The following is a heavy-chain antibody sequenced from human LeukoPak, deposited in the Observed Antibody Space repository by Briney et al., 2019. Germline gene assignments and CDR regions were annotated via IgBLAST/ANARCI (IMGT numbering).Heavy chain of an antibody. CDR3: ARDRMYYDILTGYYPNYYFDY. CDR2: INPNSGGT. Sequence: ASVKVSCKASGYTFTGYYMHWVRQAPGQGLEWMGWINPNSGGTNYAQKFQGRVTMIRDTSISTAYMELSRLRSDDTAVYYCARDRMYYDILTGYYPNYYFDYWGQGTLVTVSS. CDR1: GYTFTGYY. V-gene: IGHV1-2*02. J-gene: IGHJ4*02. D-gene: IGHD3-9*01.